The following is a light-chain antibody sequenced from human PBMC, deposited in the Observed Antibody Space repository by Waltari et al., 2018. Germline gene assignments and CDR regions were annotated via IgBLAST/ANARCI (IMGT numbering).Light chain of an antibody. CDR2: GTS. Sequence: EKVMTQSPATLSVSPGERATLSCRASQSVRSNLAWYQQKPGQAPRLLIYGTSTRATGIPARFSGSGSGTEFTLTITSLQSEDFATYYCQQSYSTLTYTFGQGTKLEIK. J-gene: IGKJ2*01. CDR1: QSVRSN. V-gene: IGKV3-15*01. CDR3: QQSYSTLTYT.